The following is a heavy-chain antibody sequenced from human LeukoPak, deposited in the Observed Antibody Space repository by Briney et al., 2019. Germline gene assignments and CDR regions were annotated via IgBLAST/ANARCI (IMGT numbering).Heavy chain of an antibody. D-gene: IGHD3-9*01. J-gene: IGHJ6*02. V-gene: IGHV4-59*01. Sequence: TSETLSLTCTASGGSISSYYWSWIRQPPGKGLEWIGYIYYRGSTNYNPSLKSRVTISVDTSKNQFSLKLSTVTAADTAVYYCARDHSKIRYFKQGGYYYGMDVWGQGTTVTVSS. CDR3: ARDHSKIRYFKQGGYYYGMDV. CDR2: IYYRGST. CDR1: GGSISSYY.